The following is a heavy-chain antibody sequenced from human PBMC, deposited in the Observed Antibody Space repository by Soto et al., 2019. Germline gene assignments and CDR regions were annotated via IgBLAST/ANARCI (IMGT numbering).Heavy chain of an antibody. CDR3: ARGHEQQLLLNDY. CDR1: GGTFSSYA. D-gene: IGHD6-13*01. CDR2: IIPIFGTA. Sequence: SVKVSCKASGGTFSSYAISWVRQAPGQGLEWMGGIIPIFGTANYAQKFQGRVTITADESTSAAYMELSSLRSEDTAVYYCARGHEQQLLLNDYWGQGTLVTSPQ. V-gene: IGHV1-69*13. J-gene: IGHJ4*02.